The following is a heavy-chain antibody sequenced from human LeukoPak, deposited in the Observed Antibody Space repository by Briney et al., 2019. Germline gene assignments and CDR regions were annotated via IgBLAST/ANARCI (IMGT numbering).Heavy chain of an antibody. V-gene: IGHV3-33*01. J-gene: IGHJ4*02. CDR1: GFTFSSYG. CDR3: ARDGALRSLPGGYFDY. Sequence: GRSLRLSCAASGFTFSSYGMHWVRQAPGKGLEWVAVIWCDGSNKYYADSVKGRFTISRDNSKNTLYLQMNSLRAEDTAVYYCARDGALRSLPGGYFDYWGQGTLVTVSS. CDR2: IWCDGSNK. D-gene: IGHD3-3*02.